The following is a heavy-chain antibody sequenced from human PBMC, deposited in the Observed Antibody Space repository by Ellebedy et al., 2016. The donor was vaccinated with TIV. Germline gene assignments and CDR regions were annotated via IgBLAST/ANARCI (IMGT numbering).Heavy chain of an antibody. V-gene: IGHV1-69*06. CDR3: ARAAYSSGWYLYYYYGMDV. D-gene: IGHD6-19*01. J-gene: IGHJ6*02. CDR2: IIPIFGTA. CDR1: RCTFSSYA. Sequence: SSVKVSCXASRCTFSSYAISWVRQAPGQALEWMGGIIPIFGTANYAQKFQGRVTITADKSTSTAYMELSSLRSEDTAVYYCARAAYSSGWYLYYYYGMDVWGQGTTVTVSS.